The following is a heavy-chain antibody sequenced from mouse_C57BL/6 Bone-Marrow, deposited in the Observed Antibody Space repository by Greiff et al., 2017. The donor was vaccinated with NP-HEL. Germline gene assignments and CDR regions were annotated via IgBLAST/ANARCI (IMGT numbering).Heavy chain of an antibody. CDR3: ARDDYGSRGAY. CDR1: GFTFSDYG. D-gene: IGHD1-1*01. CDR2: ISSGSSTI. V-gene: IGHV5-17*01. J-gene: IGHJ3*01. Sequence: EVKLVESGGGLVKPGGSLKLSCAASGFTFSDYGMHWVRQAPEKGLEWVAYISSGSSTIYYADTVKGRFTISRDNAKNTLFLQMTSLRSEDTAMYYCARDDYGSRGAYWGQGTLVTVSA.